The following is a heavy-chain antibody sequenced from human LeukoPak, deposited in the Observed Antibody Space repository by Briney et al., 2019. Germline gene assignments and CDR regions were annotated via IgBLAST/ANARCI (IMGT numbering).Heavy chain of an antibody. CDR1: GFTFSSYG. V-gene: IGHV3-33*01. Sequence: GGSLRLSCAASGFTFSSYGMHWVRQAPGKGLEWVAVIWYDGSNKYYADSVKGRFTISRGNSKNTLYLQMNSLRAEDTAVYYCARDSGVTQYNWFDPWGQGTLVTVSS. D-gene: IGHD3-10*01. J-gene: IGHJ5*02. CDR3: ARDSGVTQYNWFDP. CDR2: IWYDGSNK.